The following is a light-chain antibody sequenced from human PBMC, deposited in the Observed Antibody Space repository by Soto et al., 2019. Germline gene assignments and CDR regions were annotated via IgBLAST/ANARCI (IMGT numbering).Light chain of an antibody. CDR3: QQYGSSGT. CDR2: GAS. CDR1: QSVSNNY. J-gene: IGKJ1*01. Sequence: EIVLTQSPGTLSLSPVERATLSGMASQSVSNNYLAWYQQKPGQAPRLLIYGASNRATGIPDRFSGGGSGTDFTLTISRLEPEDFAVYYCQQYGSSGTFGQGTKVDIK. V-gene: IGKV3-20*01.